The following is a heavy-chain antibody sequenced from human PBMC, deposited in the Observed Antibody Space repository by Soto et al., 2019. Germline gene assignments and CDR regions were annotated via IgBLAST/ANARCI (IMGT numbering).Heavy chain of an antibody. CDR1: GDTFSSHA. D-gene: IGHD1-1*01. V-gene: IGHV1-69*01. CDR3: ARGIEEMATTTAVWSFEL. CDR2: IIPFFGTA. J-gene: IGHJ2*01. Sequence: QVQLVQSGAEVKKPGSSVKVSCKASGDTFSSHAFGWVRQAPGQGLEWVGGIIPFFGTANYAQKFQGRVAITADELTTTVYMELSSLTSEDTAVYYCARGIEEMATTTAVWSFELWGRGTLVTVSS.